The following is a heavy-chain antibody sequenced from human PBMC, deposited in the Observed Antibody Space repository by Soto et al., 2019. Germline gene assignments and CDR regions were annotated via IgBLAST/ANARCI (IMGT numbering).Heavy chain of an antibody. CDR2: IKNDGSEK. V-gene: IGHV3-7*04. CDR1: GFTFSIYW. CDR3: ARYNRWFDA. Sequence: EVQLVESGGGLVQPGGSLRLSCAASGFTFSIYWRSWVRHAPGTGLEWVATIKNDGSEKFYVGSVKGRFTLSRDNAKNSLDLQMNSLRAEDTATYYCARYNRWFDAWGQGTLVTVSS. D-gene: IGHD1-20*01. J-gene: IGHJ5*02.